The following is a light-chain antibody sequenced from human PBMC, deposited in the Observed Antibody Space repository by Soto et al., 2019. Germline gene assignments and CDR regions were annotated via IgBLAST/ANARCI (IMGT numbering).Light chain of an antibody. CDR3: QQSYSTPRT. J-gene: IGKJ2*01. CDR1: QSISSY. CDR2: AAS. Sequence: DIQMTQSPSSLSASVGDRVTITCRASQSISSYLNWYQQKPGKAPKLLIYAASSLQSVVPSRFSGSGSGTDCTLTISSLQPEDFATYYCQQSYSTPRTFGQGTKLEIK. V-gene: IGKV1-39*01.